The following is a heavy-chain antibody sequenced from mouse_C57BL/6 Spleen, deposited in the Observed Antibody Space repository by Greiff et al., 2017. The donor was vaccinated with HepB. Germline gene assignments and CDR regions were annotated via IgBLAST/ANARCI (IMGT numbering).Heavy chain of an antibody. D-gene: IGHD2-2*01. J-gene: IGHJ3*01. CDR3: ARYGYDDGAWFAY. V-gene: IGHV1-69*01. CDR2: IDPSDSYT. CDR1: GYTFTSYW. Sequence: VQLQQPGAELVMPGASVKLSCKASGYTFTSYWMHWVKQRPGQGLEWIGEIDPSDSYTNYNQKFKDKATLTVDKSSSTAYMQLSSLTSEDSAVYYCARYGYDDGAWFAYWGQGTLVTVSA.